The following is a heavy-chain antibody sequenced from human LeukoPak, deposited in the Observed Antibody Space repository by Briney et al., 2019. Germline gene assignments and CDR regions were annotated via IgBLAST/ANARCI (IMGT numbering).Heavy chain of an antibody. D-gene: IGHD3-22*01. CDR2: ISAYNGNT. Sequence: GASVKVSCKASGYTFTGYYMHWVRQAPGQGLEWMGWISAYNGNTNYAQKLQGRVTMTTDTSTSTAYMELRSLRSDDTAVYYCASSAYYDSSGYVGPWGQGTLVTVSS. J-gene: IGHJ5*02. CDR3: ASSAYYDSSGYVGP. V-gene: IGHV1-18*04. CDR1: GYTFTGYY.